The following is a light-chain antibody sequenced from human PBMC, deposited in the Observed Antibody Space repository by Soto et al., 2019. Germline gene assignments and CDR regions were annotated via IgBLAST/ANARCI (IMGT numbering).Light chain of an antibody. V-gene: IGKV3-15*01. CDR2: DAS. J-gene: IGKJ1*01. CDR1: QSVSSH. CDR3: HHYSDWWA. Sequence: EIVMTQSPATLSVSPGEGATVSCRASQSVSSHLAWYQHKPGQAPRLLFYDASTRASGIPDRFSGSGSGTEFSLTISSLQSEDFAVYCCHHYSDWWAFGQGTKVDIK.